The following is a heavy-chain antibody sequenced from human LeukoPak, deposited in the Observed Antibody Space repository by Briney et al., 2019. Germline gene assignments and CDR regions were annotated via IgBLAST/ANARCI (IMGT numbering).Heavy chain of an antibody. J-gene: IGHJ4*02. Sequence: PSETLSLTCSVSGGSITGYHWSWIRQPPGKGLEYIAYIHFTGITNYNPSLQSRVTISVDTSKNRSSLRLTSVTAADTAVYYCARFSDYYDSSGHYLDYWGQGTLVTVSS. CDR1: GGSITGYH. D-gene: IGHD3-22*01. CDR3: ARFSDYYDSSGHYLDY. V-gene: IGHV4-59*08. CDR2: IHFTGIT.